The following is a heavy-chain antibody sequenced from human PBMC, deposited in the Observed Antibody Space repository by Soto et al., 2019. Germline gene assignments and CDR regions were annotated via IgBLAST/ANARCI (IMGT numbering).Heavy chain of an antibody. D-gene: IGHD5-12*01. CDR1: GFTFSNAW. V-gene: IGHV3-15*01. J-gene: IGHJ4*02. CDR3: TTDPHVAAIGC. CDR2: ILTKIHSETT. Sequence: EVQVVESGGGLAKPGGSLRLACAASGFTFSNAWMIWVRQAPGKGLEWVGRILTKIHSETTDYAAPAKGRFTISRADSINTLYLQMTPLKTEDTCVYYSTTDPHVAAIGCWGPGTLVTVSS.